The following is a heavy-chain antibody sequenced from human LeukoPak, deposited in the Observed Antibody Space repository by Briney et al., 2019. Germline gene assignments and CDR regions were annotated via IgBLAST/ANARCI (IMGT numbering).Heavy chain of an antibody. CDR2: IYPGDSDT. CDR3: ARLSYSYGPREVLYFDY. D-gene: IGHD5-18*01. Sequence: GASLQISCQGSGSSFTSYWSGWVRPLPGKGLEWMGIIYPGDSDTRYSPSFQGQVTISADKSISTAYLQWSSLKASDTAMYYCARLSYSYGPREVLYFDYWGQGTLVTVSS. CDR1: GSSFTSYW. V-gene: IGHV5-51*01. J-gene: IGHJ4*02.